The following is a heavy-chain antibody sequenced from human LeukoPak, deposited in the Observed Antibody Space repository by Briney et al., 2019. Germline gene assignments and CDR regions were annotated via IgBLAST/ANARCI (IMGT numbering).Heavy chain of an antibody. D-gene: IGHD3-22*01. CDR3: ARHVHVSMLVVILSDYFDY. J-gene: IGHJ4*02. CDR2: ISHTGSF. V-gene: IGHV4-34*01. Sequence: SETLSLTCAVYGGSLSGHSWSWIRQAPGKGPEWIGEISHTGSFNYNPSLKSRVTISADTSKNQFSLRLSSVTAADTAVYYCARHVHVSMLVVILSDYFDYWGRGTLVSVSS. CDR1: GGSLSGHS.